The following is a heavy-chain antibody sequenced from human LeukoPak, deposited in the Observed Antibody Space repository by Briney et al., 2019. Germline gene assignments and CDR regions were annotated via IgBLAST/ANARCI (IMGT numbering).Heavy chain of an antibody. Sequence: ASVTVSCKASGYTFTGYYMHWVRQAPGQGLEWMGWINPNSGGTNYAQKFQGRVTMTRDTSISTAYMELSRLRSDDTAVYYCAREVDDILTGYQYYFDYWGQGTLVTVSS. CDR2: INPNSGGT. CDR3: AREVDDILTGYQYYFDY. D-gene: IGHD3-9*01. V-gene: IGHV1-2*02. CDR1: GYTFTGYY. J-gene: IGHJ4*02.